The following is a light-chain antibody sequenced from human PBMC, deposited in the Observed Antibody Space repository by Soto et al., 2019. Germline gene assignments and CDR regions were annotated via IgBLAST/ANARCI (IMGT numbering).Light chain of an antibody. CDR1: QSVTNR. V-gene: IGKV1-5*01. J-gene: IGKJ1*01. Sequence: DSQMTQSPSSLSAFVGDRVTITCRASQSVTNRLAWYQQKPGKAPKLLISEASILESGVPSRFSGSGSGTEFTLTISSLQPEDSASYYCQHYTSYYPAFGQGTKVDIK. CDR3: QHYTSYYPA. CDR2: EAS.